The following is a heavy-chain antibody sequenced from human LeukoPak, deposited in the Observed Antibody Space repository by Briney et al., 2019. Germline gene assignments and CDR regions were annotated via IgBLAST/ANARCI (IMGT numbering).Heavy chain of an antibody. CDR1: GLSIADYT. J-gene: IGHJ4*02. CDR3: AKDIRGSTSWYGLDY. Sequence: GGSLRLSCEASGLSIADYTMHWVRQVPGKGLEWVSLISRNGVATKYADSVKGRFTISRDNSKNSLYLQMNSLRAEDTALYSCAKDIRGSTSWYGLDYWGQGTLVTVSS. CDR2: ISRNGVAT. V-gene: IGHV3-43D*04. D-gene: IGHD6-13*01.